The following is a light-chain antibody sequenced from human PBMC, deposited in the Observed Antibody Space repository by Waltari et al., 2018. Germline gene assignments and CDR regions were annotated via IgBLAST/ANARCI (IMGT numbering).Light chain of an antibody. CDR3: QQYYSTLSWT. Sequence: DIVMTQSPDSLAVSLGERAPTNANSSQMVLYSSNKKNYLAWYQQKQGQSPKLLIYWASTRESGVPDRFSCSGSETDFTLTISNLKAEDVAVYYCQQYYSTLSWTFGQGTKVEIK. CDR1: QMVLYSSNKKNY. J-gene: IGKJ1*01. CDR2: WAS. V-gene: IGKV4-1*01.